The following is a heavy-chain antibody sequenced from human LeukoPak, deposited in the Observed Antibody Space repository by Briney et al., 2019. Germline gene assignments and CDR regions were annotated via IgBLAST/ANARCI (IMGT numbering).Heavy chain of an antibody. CDR3: TNYDSSGPAFQH. J-gene: IGHJ1*01. Sequence: GGSLKLSCAASGFTFSGSAVHWVRQASGKGLEWVGRIRSKANNYATSYAASVTGRFTISRDDSKNTAYLQMNSLQTEDTAVYYCTNYDSSGPAFQHWGQGTLVTVSS. CDR1: GFTFSGSA. CDR2: IRSKANNYAT. D-gene: IGHD3-22*01. V-gene: IGHV3-73*01.